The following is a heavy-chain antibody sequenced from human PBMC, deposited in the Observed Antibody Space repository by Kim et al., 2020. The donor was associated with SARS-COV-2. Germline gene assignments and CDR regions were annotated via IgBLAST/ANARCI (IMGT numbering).Heavy chain of an antibody. CDR2: IKQDGSEK. V-gene: IGHV3-7*01. J-gene: IGHJ4*02. CDR1: GFTFTTYW. Sequence: GGSLRLSCVVSGFTFTTYWMSWVRQAPGKGLEWVANIKQDGSEKYYADSVRGRFTISRDNAKNSLYLQMNSLRDEDTAVYYCATIQTYFDYWGQGTLVTV. CDR3: ATIQTYFDY.